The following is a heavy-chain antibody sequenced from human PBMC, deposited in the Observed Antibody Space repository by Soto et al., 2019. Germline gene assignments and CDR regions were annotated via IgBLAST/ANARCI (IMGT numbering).Heavy chain of an antibody. J-gene: IGHJ3*02. CDR3: ARFFRRVTTYRVRAFDI. CDR2: IYPGDSDT. CDR1: GYSFTSYW. D-gene: IGHD4-17*01. Sequence: PGESLKISCKGSGYSFTSYWIGWVRQMPGKGLEWMGIIYPGDSDTRYSPSFQGQVTISADKSISTAYLQWSSLKASDTAMYYCARFFRRVTTYRVRAFDIWGQGTMVTVSS. V-gene: IGHV5-51*01.